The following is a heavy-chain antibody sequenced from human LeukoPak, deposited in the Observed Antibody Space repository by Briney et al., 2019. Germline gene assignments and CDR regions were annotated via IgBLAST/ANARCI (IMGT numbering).Heavy chain of an antibody. Sequence: PSETLSLTCIFSVYSLSSGYYWGWIRQPPGKGLEWIVSIYHSGSTYYNPSLKSRVTISVDTSKNQFSLKLSSVTAADTAVYYCARDRYRAYYMDVWGKGTTVTVPS. CDR3: ARDRYRAYYMDV. D-gene: IGHD3-9*01. J-gene: IGHJ6*03. CDR2: IYHSGST. CDR1: VYSLSSGYY. V-gene: IGHV4-38-2*02.